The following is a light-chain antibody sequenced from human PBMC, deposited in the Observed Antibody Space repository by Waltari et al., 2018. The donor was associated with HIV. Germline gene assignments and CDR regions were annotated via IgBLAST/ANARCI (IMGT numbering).Light chain of an antibody. CDR2: LDL. J-gene: IGLJ2*01. CDR1: NIASKS. V-gene: IGLV3-21*04. Sequence: SYELTQPHSVSVAPGQTAMTTCGGNNIASKSVQWYQQKPGQAPVLVTYLDLDRPPGIPERFSGSVAGNTATLTISRVDAGDEADYYCQVWDRSSAQVIFGGGTKLAVL. CDR3: QVWDRSSAQVI.